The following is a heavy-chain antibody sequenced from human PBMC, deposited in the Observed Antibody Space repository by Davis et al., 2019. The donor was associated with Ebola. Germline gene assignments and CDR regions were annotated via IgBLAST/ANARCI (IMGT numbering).Heavy chain of an antibody. J-gene: IGHJ6*02. D-gene: IGHD2-15*01. Sequence: SVKVSCKASGYTFTSYGISWVRQAPGQGLEWMGGIIPIFGTANYAQKFQGRVTITADKSTSTAYMELSSLRSEDTAVYYCALHCSGASCYSFYYYYYGMDVWGQGTTVTVSS. V-gene: IGHV1-69*06. CDR3: ALHCSGASCYSFYYYYYGMDV. CDR2: IIPIFGTA. CDR1: GYTFTSYG.